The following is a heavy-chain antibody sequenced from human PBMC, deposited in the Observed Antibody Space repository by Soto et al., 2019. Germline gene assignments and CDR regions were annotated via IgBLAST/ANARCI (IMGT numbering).Heavy chain of an antibody. V-gene: IGHV3-23*01. Sequence: GGSLRLSCAASGFTFSSYAMSWVRQAPGKGLEWVSAISGSGGGTYYADSVKGRFTISRDNSKNTLYLQMNSLRAEDTAVYYCAKCGGSCYIFLQNWFDPWGQGTLVTVSS. CDR3: AKCGGSCYIFLQNWFDP. J-gene: IGHJ5*02. CDR1: GFTFSSYA. CDR2: ISGSGGGT. D-gene: IGHD2-15*01.